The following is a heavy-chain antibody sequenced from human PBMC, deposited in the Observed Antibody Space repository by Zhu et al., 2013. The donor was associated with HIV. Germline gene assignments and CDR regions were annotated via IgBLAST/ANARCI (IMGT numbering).Heavy chain of an antibody. V-gene: IGHV1-18*01. CDR2: ISAYNGNT. J-gene: IGHJ6*02. CDR1: GYTFTSYG. Sequence: QVQLVQSGAEVKKPGASVKVSCKASGYTFTSYGISWVRQAPGQGLEWMGWISAYNGNTNYAQKLQGRVTMTTDTSTSTAYMELRSLRSDDTAVYYCARERITIFGVVIPRYYYGMDVWGQGTTVTVSS. CDR3: ARERITIFGVVIPRYYYGMDV. D-gene: IGHD3-3*01.